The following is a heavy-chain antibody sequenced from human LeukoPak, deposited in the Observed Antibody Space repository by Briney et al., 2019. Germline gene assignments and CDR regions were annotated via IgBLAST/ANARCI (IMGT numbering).Heavy chain of an antibody. CDR1: GYTFSNYG. CDR2: ISAYNDNT. J-gene: IGHJ4*02. CDR3: ASLVGSYVY. Sequence: ASVTVSCKASGYTFSNYGVSWVRQAPGQGLEWVGWISAYNDNTNYAQQLQGKVTMTIDTSTSTAYMELRSLRSDDTAVYYCASLVGSYVYWGQGTLVTVSS. V-gene: IGHV1-18*01. D-gene: IGHD1-26*01.